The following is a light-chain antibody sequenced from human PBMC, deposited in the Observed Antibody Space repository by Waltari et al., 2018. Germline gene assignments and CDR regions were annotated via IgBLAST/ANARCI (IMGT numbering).Light chain of an antibody. J-gene: IGKJ2*03. CDR2: KVS. CDR3: MQGTNWPQS. Sequence: DVVMTQSPISLPVTLGQPASISCRSSHSLVYSDGNIYLNWFQQRPGQSPRRLIYKVSRRDSGVPDRFSGSGSGTDFTLRISRVEAEDVGLYFCMQGTNWPQSFGQGTKLEIK. V-gene: IGKV2-30*01. CDR1: HSLVYSDGNIY.